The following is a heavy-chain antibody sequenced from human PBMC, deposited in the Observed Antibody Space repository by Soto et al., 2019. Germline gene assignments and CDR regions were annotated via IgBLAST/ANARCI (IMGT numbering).Heavy chain of an antibody. V-gene: IGHV3-33*01. CDR1: GFTFSSYG. J-gene: IGHJ6*02. D-gene: IGHD2-15*01. CDR3: ASAYCSGGSCPHNGMDV. Sequence: QVQLVESGGGVVQPGRSLRLSCAASGFTFSSYGMHWVRQAPGKGLEWVAVIWYDGSNKYYADSVKGRFTISRDNSKNTLNLQMNSLRAEDTAVYYYASAYCSGGSCPHNGMDVWGQGTTVTVSS. CDR2: IWYDGSNK.